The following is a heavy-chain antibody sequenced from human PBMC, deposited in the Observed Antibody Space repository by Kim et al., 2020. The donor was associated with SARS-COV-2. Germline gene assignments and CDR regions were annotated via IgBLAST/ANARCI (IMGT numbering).Heavy chain of an antibody. Sequence: ASVKVSCKASGYTFTGYYMHWVRQAPGQGLEWMGWINPNSGGTNYAQKFQGWVTMTRDTSISTAYMELSRLRSDDTAVYYCARAIAVAGMVEAFDIWGQGTMVTVSS. CDR2: INPNSGGT. D-gene: IGHD6-19*01. J-gene: IGHJ3*02. CDR3: ARAIAVAGMVEAFDI. V-gene: IGHV1-2*04. CDR1: GYTFTGYY.